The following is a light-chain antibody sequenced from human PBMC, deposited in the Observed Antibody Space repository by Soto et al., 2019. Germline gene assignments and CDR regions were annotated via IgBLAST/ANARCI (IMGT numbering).Light chain of an antibody. J-gene: IGKJ1*01. Sequence: DIVMTQSPDSLAVSLGERATINCKSSQSVLYSSNDKNDLAWYQQKPGQPPKLLIYWASTRESGGPDRVSGRGSGTDSTLTISSLQAEVVAVYYCQQYCSTPTFGQGTKVEIK. CDR2: WAS. CDR3: QQYCSTPT. V-gene: IGKV4-1*01. CDR1: QSVLYSSNDKND.